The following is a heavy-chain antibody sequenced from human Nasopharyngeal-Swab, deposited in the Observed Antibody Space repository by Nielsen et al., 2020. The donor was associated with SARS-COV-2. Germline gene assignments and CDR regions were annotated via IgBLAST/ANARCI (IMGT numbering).Heavy chain of an antibody. CDR3: ARDPYYYGSGSQRDFDY. D-gene: IGHD3-10*01. Sequence: SVKVSCKASGYTFTSYDINWVRQATGQGLEWMGWMNPNSGNTGYAQKFQGRVTMTRNTSISTAYMELSSLRSEDTAVYYCARDPYYYGSGSQRDFDYWGQGTLVTVSS. V-gene: IGHV1-8*01. J-gene: IGHJ4*02. CDR2: MNPNSGNT. CDR1: GYTFTSYD.